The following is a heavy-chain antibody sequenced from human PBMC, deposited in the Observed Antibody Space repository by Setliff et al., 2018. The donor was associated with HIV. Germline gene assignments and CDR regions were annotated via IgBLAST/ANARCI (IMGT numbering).Heavy chain of an antibody. J-gene: IGHJ4*02. Sequence: PSETLSLTCTVSGGSISSGSYYWNWIRQPAGKGLEWIGRIYTSGSTNYNPSLKSRVTISVDTSKNQFSLKLSSVTAADTAVYYCARQVGSYSPHYSFDYWGQGTLVTVSS. V-gene: IGHV4-61*02. D-gene: IGHD1-26*01. CDR2: IYTSGST. CDR1: GGSISSGSYY. CDR3: ARQVGSYSPHYSFDY.